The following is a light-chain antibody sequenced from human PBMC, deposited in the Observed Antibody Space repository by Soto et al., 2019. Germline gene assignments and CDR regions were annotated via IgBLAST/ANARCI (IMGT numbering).Light chain of an antibody. J-gene: IGLJ3*02. CDR3: AAWDDPLTGWV. CDR1: SSNIGSNS. Sequence: QSVLTQTPSVSGPPGQGVTISCSGRSSNIGSNSVNWYQQFPGRAPKLLILSSNERPSGVPDRFSGSKSGTSAALAISGLQSDDDAEYYCAAWDDPLTGWVFGGGTKLTLL. CDR2: SSN. V-gene: IGLV1-44*01.